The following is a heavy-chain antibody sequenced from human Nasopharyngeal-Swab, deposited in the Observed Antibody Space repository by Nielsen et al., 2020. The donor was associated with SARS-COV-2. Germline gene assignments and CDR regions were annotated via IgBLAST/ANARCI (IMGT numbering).Heavy chain of an antibody. D-gene: IGHD3-10*01. CDR3: AGDLGGYFDY. J-gene: IGHJ4*02. Sequence: GESLKISCAASGFTFTSYAMSWVRQAPGKGLEWVSAISGSGGSTYYADSVKGRFTISRNNSKKTLYLQMNSLRAEDTAVYYCAGDLGGYFDYWGQGTLVTVSS. CDR2: ISGSGGST. V-gene: IGHV3-23*01. CDR1: GFTFTSYA.